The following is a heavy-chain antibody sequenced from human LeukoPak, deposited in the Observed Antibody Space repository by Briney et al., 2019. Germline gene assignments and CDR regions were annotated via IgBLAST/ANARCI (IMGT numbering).Heavy chain of an antibody. J-gene: IGHJ6*03. CDR3: ARIVLRFLEWLPPYYYYYYMDV. D-gene: IGHD3-3*01. CDR1: GGSFSGYY. CDR2: MNHSGST. Sequence: SETLSLTCAVYGGSFSGYYWSWIRQPPGKGLEWIGEMNHSGSTNYNPSLKSRVTISVDTSKNQFSLKLSSVTAADTAVYYCARIVLRFLEWLPPYYYYYYMDVWGKGTTVTVSS. V-gene: IGHV4-34*01.